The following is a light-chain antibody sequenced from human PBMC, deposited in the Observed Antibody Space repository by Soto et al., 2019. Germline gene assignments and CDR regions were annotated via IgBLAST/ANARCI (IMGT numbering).Light chain of an antibody. CDR3: IQDYSDPRT. Sequence: AIQMAQSPSSLSASVGDRVTIPPPPSQGIRNDLGWYQQKPGKAPKLLIYAASSLQSGVPSRFSGSGSGTDFTLTISSLQSEAFATYSCIQDYSDPRTFGKGTKVDIK. CDR1: QGIRND. J-gene: IGKJ1*01. CDR2: AAS. V-gene: IGKV1-6*01.